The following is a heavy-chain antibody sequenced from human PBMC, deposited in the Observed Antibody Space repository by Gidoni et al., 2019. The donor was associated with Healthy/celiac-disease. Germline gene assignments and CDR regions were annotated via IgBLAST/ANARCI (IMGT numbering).Heavy chain of an antibody. CDR2: ISYTGST. CDR3: ARDEGSGSGSYYP. J-gene: IGHJ5*02. D-gene: IGHD3-10*01. Sequence: QVQLQESGPGLVKPSETLSLTCAVSGGSISTYYWTWIRQPPGKGLEWLGYISYTGSTNYNPSLKSRVTISIDTSKNQFSLKLNSVTVADTAVYYCARDEGSGSGSYYPWGQGTLVTVSS. CDR1: GGSISTYY. V-gene: IGHV4-59*12.